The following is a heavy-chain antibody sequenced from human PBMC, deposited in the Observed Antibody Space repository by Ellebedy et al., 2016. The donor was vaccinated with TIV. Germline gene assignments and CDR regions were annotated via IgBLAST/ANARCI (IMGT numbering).Heavy chain of an antibody. Sequence: GESLKISCVASGFSFRSYWMSWVRQAPGKGLEWVANIYQDGSNQYYVDSVKDRFTISRDNANKSLFLQMNSLRGEDTAVYYCARRGSYGDYAAQVNGWFGSWGQGTLVSISS. CDR1: GFSFRSYW. CDR3: ARRGSYGDYAAQVNGWFGS. D-gene: IGHD4-17*01. J-gene: IGHJ4*02. V-gene: IGHV3-7*01. CDR2: IYQDGSNQ.